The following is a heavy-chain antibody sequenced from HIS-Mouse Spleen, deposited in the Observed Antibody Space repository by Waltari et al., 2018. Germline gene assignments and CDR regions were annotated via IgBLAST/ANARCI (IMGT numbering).Heavy chain of an antibody. D-gene: IGHD6-13*01. V-gene: IGHV1-18*01. CDR3: ARDPGGSSWFYVQGGSDY. CDR1: GYTFTSYG. J-gene: IGHJ4*02. CDR2: ISAYNGNT. Sequence: QVQLVQSGAEVKKPGASVKVSCKASGYTFTSYGIRLVRQAPGQGLEWMGWISAYNGNTNYAQKLQGRVTMTTDTSTSTAYMELRSLRSDDTAVYYCARDPGGSSWFYVQGGSDYWGQGTLVTVSS.